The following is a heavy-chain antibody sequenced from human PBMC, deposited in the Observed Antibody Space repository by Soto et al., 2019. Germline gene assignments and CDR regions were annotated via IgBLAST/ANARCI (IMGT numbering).Heavy chain of an antibody. Sequence: PSETLSLTCAVYGGSFSGYYLSWIRQPPGKGLEWIGEINQSGGTNYNPSLKSRVTISVDTSKNQFSLKLSSVTAADTAVYYCARGPGTMAKIDYWGQGTLVTVSS. J-gene: IGHJ4*02. CDR1: GGSFSGYY. D-gene: IGHD3-10*01. CDR3: ARGPGTMAKIDY. V-gene: IGHV4-34*01. CDR2: INQSGGT.